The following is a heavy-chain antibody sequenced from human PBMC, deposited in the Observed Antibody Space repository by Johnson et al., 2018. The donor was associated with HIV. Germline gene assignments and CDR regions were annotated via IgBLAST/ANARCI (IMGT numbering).Heavy chain of an antibody. D-gene: IGHD2-8*01. CDR2: LRYDENKQ. V-gene: IGHV3-30*02. CDR1: AFNLSSYG. Sequence: QVQLLGSGGGVVQPGGSLRLSCAASAFNLSSYGMHWVRQAPGKGLEWLAVLRYDENKQVYADSVRGRFTISSDNSKKTLFLQMNSLRTEDTDVYFCAKDIVVMDEYLDDAFDVWGQGTRVTVSS. CDR3: AKDIVVMDEYLDDAFDV. J-gene: IGHJ3*01.